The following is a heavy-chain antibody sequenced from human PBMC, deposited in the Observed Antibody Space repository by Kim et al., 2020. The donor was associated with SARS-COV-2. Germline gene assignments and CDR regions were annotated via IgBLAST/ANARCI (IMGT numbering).Heavy chain of an antibody. CDR3: AKDHRVRIFDY. CDR2: ISYDGNNE. CDR1: GFTFSTYG. D-gene: IGHD3-10*01. Sequence: GGSLRLSCAASGFTFSTYGMHWVRQAPGKGLEWVAVISYDGNNEYYADSVKGRFTISRDNSKNTLYLQMNSLRAEATAVYYCAKDHRVRIFDYWGQGTLVTVSS. J-gene: IGHJ4*02. V-gene: IGHV3-30*18.